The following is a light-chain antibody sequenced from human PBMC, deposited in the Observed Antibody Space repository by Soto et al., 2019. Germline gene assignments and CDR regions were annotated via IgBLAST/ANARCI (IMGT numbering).Light chain of an antibody. CDR3: CSYAGSSWV. CDR2: EVS. Sequence: QSVLTQPASVSGSPGQLITISCTGTSSDVGSYNLVSWYQQHPGKAPKLMIYEVSKRPSGVSNRFSGSKSGNTASLTISGLQAEDEADYYCCSYAGSSWVFGGGTKLTVL. V-gene: IGLV2-23*02. J-gene: IGLJ3*02. CDR1: SSDVGSYNL.